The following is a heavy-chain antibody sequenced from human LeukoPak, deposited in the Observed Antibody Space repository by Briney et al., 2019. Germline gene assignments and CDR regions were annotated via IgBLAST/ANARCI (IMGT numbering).Heavy chain of an antibody. J-gene: IGHJ4*02. CDR3: ARRRSGGRDFDF. V-gene: IGHV4-34*01. CDR2: INHSGST. CDR1: GGSFSGYY. Sequence: SETLSLTCAVYGGSFSGYYWSWIRQPPGKGLEWIGEINHSGSTNYNPSLKSRVTTSVDTSKNQFSLNLSSVTAADTAVYYCARRRSGGRDFDFWGRGTLVTVSS. D-gene: IGHD2-15*01.